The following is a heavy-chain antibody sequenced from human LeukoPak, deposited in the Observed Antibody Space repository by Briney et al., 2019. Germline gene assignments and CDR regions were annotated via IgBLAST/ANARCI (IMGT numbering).Heavy chain of an antibody. V-gene: IGHV4-39*01. Sequence: PSETLSLTCAVSGGSISSSSYYWGWIRQPPGKGLEWIGSIYYSGRTYYNPSLKSRVTISVDTSKNQFSLKLSSVTAADTAVYYCASLQQWLAPIDYWGQGTLVTVSS. CDR1: GGSISSSSYY. CDR3: ASLQQWLAPIDY. CDR2: IYYSGRT. J-gene: IGHJ4*02. D-gene: IGHD6-19*01.